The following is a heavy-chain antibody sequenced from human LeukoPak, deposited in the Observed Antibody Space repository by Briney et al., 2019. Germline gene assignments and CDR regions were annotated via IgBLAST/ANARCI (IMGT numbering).Heavy chain of an antibody. CDR1: GGSINNYNYY. CDR3: ARVGRRGYYGSGSYYVFDY. J-gene: IGHJ4*02. CDR2: IYYSGST. V-gene: IGHV4-39*07. D-gene: IGHD3-10*01. Sequence: PSETLSLTCTVSGGSINNYNYYWGWIRQPPGKGLEWIGSIYYSGSTYHNPSLKSRVTISVDTSKNQFSLKLSSVTAADTAVYYCARVGRRGYYGSGSYYVFDYWGQGTLVTVSS.